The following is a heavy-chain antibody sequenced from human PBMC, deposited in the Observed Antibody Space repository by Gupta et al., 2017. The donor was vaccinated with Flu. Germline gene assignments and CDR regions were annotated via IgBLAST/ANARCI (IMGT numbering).Heavy chain of an antibody. J-gene: IGHJ4*02. CDR2: INLNSGSI. Sequence: VKLVASGGGLVQPGRSLRRACAASGFTFDDYGMHWVRQAPGKGLEWGSSINLNSGSILYADSVKGRFTISRDNAKNSLYLQMNSLRPEDKAFYYCAKDSTPAGSGWYFDSWGQGTRVTVSA. CDR3: AKDSTPAGSGWYFDS. CDR1: GFTFDDYG. D-gene: IGHD1-26*01. V-gene: IGHV3-9*01.